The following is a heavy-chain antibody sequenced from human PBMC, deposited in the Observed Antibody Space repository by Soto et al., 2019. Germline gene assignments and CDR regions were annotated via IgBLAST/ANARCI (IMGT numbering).Heavy chain of an antibody. J-gene: IGHJ6*02. D-gene: IGHD6-6*01. V-gene: IGHV1-18*01. CDR3: AREGVEVYSSSYPPSSSGLDV. Sequence: QVQLVQSGAEVKKPGASVKVSCKASGYTFTSYGISWVRQAPGQGLEWMGWISAYNGNTNYAQKLQGRVTMTTDTSTSTAYMELRSLRSDDTAVYYCAREGVEVYSSSYPPSSSGLDVWGQGTTVTGSS. CDR1: GYTFTSYG. CDR2: ISAYNGNT.